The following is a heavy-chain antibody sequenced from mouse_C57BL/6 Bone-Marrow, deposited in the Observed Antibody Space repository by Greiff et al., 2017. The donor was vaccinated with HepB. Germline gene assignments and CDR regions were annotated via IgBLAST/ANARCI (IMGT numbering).Heavy chain of an antibody. Sequence: EVQLQQSGAELVRPGASVKLSCTASGFNIKDDYMHWVKQRPEQGLEWIGWIDPENGDTEYASKFQGKATITADTSSNTAYLQLSSLTSEDTAVDYCTTEYYGSSNWYFDVWGTGTTVTVSS. CDR3: TTEYYGSSNWYFDV. J-gene: IGHJ1*03. D-gene: IGHD1-1*01. CDR1: GFNIKDDY. V-gene: IGHV14-4*01. CDR2: IDPENGDT.